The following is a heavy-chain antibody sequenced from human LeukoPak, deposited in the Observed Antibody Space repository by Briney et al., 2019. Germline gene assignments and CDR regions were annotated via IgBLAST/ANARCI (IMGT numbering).Heavy chain of an antibody. CDR2: ISYDGSNK. CDR1: GFTFSSYG. CDR3: AKSDWFDP. Sequence: GGSLRLSCAASGFTFSSYGMHWVRQAPGKGLEWVAVISYDGSNKYYADSVKGRFTISRDNSTNTLYLQMNSLRAEDTAVYYCAKSDWFDPWGQGTLVTVSS. V-gene: IGHV3-30*18. J-gene: IGHJ5*02. D-gene: IGHD2-21*01.